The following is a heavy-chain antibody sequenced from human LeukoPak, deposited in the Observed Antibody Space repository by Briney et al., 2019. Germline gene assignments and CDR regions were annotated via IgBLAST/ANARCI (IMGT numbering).Heavy chain of an antibody. Sequence: PGRSLRLSCAASGFTFSNYAMSWVRQAPGKGLEWVSAISGSGYSTYYADSVKGRFTISRDNSKNTLYLQMNSLRAEDTAVYYCARSDYGSGSPSDFWGQGTLVTVSS. D-gene: IGHD3-10*01. CDR2: ISGSGYST. J-gene: IGHJ4*02. CDR1: GFTFSNYA. CDR3: ARSDYGSGSPSDF. V-gene: IGHV3-23*01.